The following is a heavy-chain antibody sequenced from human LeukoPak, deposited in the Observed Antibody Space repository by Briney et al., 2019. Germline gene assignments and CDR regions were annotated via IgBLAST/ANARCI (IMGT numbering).Heavy chain of an antibody. J-gene: IGHJ4*02. CDR2: ISGSGGSI. CDR1: GFTLSSYA. D-gene: IGHD6-19*01. Sequence: GGSLRLSCAASGFTLSSYAMSWVRQAPGKGLEWVSGISGSGGSIYYADSVKGRFTISRDNSKNTLYLQKNSLRAEDTAVYYCAKESLVAIVAGTRLDYWAQGTLVTVSS. CDR3: AKESLVAIVAGTRLDY. V-gene: IGHV3-23*01.